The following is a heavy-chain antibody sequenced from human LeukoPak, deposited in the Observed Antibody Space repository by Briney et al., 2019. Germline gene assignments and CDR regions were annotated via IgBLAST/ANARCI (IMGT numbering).Heavy chain of an antibody. CDR3: ARGPERLYYFDY. CDR2: INPNSGDT. CDR1: GYTFTDYY. J-gene: IGHJ4*02. D-gene: IGHD1-1*01. V-gene: IGHV1-2*02. Sequence: ASVKVSCKASGYTFTDYYIHWARQTPGQGLEWMGWINPNSGDTNYAQKFQGRVTMTRDASISTAYIELSRLRSDDTAVYYCARGPERLYYFDYWDQGTLVTVPS.